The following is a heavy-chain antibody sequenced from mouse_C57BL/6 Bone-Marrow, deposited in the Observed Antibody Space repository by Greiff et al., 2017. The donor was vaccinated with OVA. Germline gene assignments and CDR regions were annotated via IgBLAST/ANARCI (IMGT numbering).Heavy chain of an antibody. D-gene: IGHD1-1*01. CDR2: ISSGGDYI. CDR1: GFTFSSYA. V-gene: IGHV5-9-1*02. Sequence: EVQRVESGEGLVKPGGSLKLSCAASGFTFSSYAMSWVRQTPEKRLEWVAYISSGGDYIYYADTVKGRFTISRDNARNTLYLQMSSLKSEDTAMYYCTRDGSSYGWFAYWGQGTLVTVSA. CDR3: TRDGSSYGWFAY. J-gene: IGHJ3*01.